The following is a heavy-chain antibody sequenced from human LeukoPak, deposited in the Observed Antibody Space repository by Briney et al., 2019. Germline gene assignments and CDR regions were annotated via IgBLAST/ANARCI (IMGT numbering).Heavy chain of an antibody. D-gene: IGHD5-18*01. V-gene: IGHV3-30*04. CDR2: ISYDGSNK. J-gene: IGHJ4*02. Sequence: GGSLRLPCAASGFTFSSYAMHWVRQAPGKGLEWVAVISYDGSNKYYADSVKGRFTISRDNSKNTLYLQMNSLRAEDTAVYYCAKVVRYSYGYWGQGTLVTVSS. CDR1: GFTFSSYA. CDR3: AKVVRYSYGY.